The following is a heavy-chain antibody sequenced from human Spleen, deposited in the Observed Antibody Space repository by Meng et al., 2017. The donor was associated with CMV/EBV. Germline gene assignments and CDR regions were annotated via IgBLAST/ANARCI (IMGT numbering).Heavy chain of an antibody. D-gene: IGHD3-10*01. V-gene: IGHV1-2*02. CDR1: GYTFTGYY. CDR2: INPNSGGT. CDR3: ARSGAWFGELFFDY. J-gene: IGHJ4*02. Sequence: SGYTFTGYYMHWVRQAPGQGLEWMGWINPNSGGTNYAQKFQGRVTMTRDTSISTTYMELSRLRSADTAVYYCARSGAWFGELFFDYWGQGTLVTVSS.